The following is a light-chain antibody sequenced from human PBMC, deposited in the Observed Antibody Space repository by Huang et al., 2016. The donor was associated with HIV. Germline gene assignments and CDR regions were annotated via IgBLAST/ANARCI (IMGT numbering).Light chain of an antibody. CDR3: MQGLQTWT. V-gene: IGKV2-28*01. Sequence: DIVMVQSPASLSVTPGEAASITCRSSQSLLHNNGNNYLDWNWQKPGQSPQLLIYLGSTRASGVPDWFGGGGSSTDFTLRINRVEAGDVGVYYCMQGLQTWTFGQGTKVEIK. CDR2: LGS. CDR1: QSLLHNNGNNY. J-gene: IGKJ1*01.